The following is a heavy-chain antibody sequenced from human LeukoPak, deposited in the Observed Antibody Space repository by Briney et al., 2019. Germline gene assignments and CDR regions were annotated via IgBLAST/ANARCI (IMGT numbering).Heavy chain of an antibody. J-gene: IGHJ5*02. D-gene: IGHD6-19*01. V-gene: IGHV4-59*01. CDR3: PQYSSGCEAWFDP. CDR2: IYYSGST. Sequence: SETLSLTCTVSGGSISSYYWSWIRQPPGKGLEWIGYIYYSGSTNYNPSLKSRVTISVEQSKTQFSLKLSSVPAAAPAGYYFPQYSSGCEAWFDPWGQGTLVTVSS. CDR1: GGSISSYY.